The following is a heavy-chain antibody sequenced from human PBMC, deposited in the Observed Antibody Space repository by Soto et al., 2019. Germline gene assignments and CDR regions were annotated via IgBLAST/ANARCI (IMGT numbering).Heavy chain of an antibody. CDR2: ISYSEST. Sequence: QVQLQESGPGLVKPSETLSLTCTVSGGSINSGSYYWSWIRQPPGKGLEWIGYISYSESTYYNPSLKSRVSIPVDTPKSQFSLKLSSVIAADTAVYYCARYVAAPGKLLFDYWGQGTLVSVSS. D-gene: IGHD6-13*01. CDR1: GGSINSGSYY. V-gene: IGHV4-61*01. J-gene: IGHJ4*02. CDR3: ARYVAAPGKLLFDY.